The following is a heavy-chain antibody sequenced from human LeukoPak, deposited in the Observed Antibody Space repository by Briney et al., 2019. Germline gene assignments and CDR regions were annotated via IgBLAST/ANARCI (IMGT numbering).Heavy chain of an antibody. CDR2: IDATGST. J-gene: IGHJ4*02. CDR3: ARETVQLETFDY. D-gene: IGHD1-1*01. Sequence: PSETLSLTCTVSGDSISTGSHYWSWIRQPAGKGLEWIGRIDATGSTKYTPSLKTRVTISVDSSKNQFSLKLSSVTAADTAVYYCARETVQLETFDYWGQGTLVTVSS. CDR1: GDSISTGSHY. V-gene: IGHV4-61*02.